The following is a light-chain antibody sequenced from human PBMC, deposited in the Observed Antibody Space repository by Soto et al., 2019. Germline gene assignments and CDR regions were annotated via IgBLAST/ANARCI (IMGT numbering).Light chain of an antibody. Sequence: DIQMTQSPSTLSASVGDRVTITCRASQSISNWLAWYQQKPGKAPILLIYKASRLQNGVPSRFSGSGSGTEFTLTISSLQPDDFATYYCQQYDSYWTFGQGTKVEI. V-gene: IGKV1-5*03. CDR2: KAS. CDR3: QQYDSYWT. J-gene: IGKJ1*01. CDR1: QSISNW.